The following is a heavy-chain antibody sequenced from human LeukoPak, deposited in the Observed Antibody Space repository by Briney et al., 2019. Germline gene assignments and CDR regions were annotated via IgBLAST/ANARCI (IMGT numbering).Heavy chain of an antibody. CDR2: ISAGGSIS. J-gene: IGHJ3*02. D-gene: IGHD2-2*01. CDR1: GFLFSDHE. Sequence: GGSLRLSCEASGFLFSDHEVNWVRQPPGRGLEWISYISAGGSISYYGDSVKGRFTISRDNAKSSVYLEMTNLRVGDTALYYCARRSSTWYALDIWGQGTMVSVSP. V-gene: IGHV3-48*03. CDR3: ARRSSTWYALDI.